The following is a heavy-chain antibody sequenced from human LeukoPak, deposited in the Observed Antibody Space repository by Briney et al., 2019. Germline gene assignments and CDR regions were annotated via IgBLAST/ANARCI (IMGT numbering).Heavy chain of an antibody. J-gene: IGHJ3*01. D-gene: IGHD3-9*01. CDR1: GDSINSRTYY. CDR3: ARHFDYPSAFDV. Sequence: PSETLSLTCSVSGDSINSRTYYWAWIRQPPGKGLEWIGSMYYTGGTYYNPSLKSRVTISVDTSKNQFSLKLSSVTAADTAVYYCARHFDYPSAFDVWGQGTMVTVSS. V-gene: IGHV4-39*01. CDR2: MYYTGGT.